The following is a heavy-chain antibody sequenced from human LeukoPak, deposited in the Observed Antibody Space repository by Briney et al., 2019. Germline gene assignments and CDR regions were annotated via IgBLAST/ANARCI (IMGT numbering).Heavy chain of an antibody. Sequence: GRSLRLSCAASGFTFSSYGMHWVRQAPGKGLEWVAVISYDGSNKYYADSVKGRFTISRDNSKNTLYLQMNSLRAEDTAVYYCAKRDVAYCSSTSCYPQFDYWGQGTLVTVSS. J-gene: IGHJ4*02. CDR3: AKRDVAYCSSTSCYPQFDY. CDR2: ISYDGSNK. CDR1: GFTFSSYG. D-gene: IGHD2-2*01. V-gene: IGHV3-30*18.